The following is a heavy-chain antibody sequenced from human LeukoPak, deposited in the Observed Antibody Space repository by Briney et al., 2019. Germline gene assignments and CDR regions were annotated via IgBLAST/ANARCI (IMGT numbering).Heavy chain of an antibody. V-gene: IGHV3-33*01. Sequence: GGSLRLSCVVSGFTFSSYGMHWVRQAPGKGLEWVALIWYDGSNKYYADSVKGRFTISRDNSKNTLYLQMNSLRAEDTAVYYCARGGYDSSGYYLYYFDYWGQGTLVTVSS. J-gene: IGHJ4*02. CDR1: GFTFSSYG. CDR3: ARGGYDSSGYYLYYFDY. D-gene: IGHD3-22*01. CDR2: IWYDGSNK.